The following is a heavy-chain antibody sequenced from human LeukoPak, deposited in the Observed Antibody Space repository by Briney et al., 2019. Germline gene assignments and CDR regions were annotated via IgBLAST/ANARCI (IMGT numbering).Heavy chain of an antibody. CDR1: GGSISSGDY. V-gene: IGHV4-31*03. J-gene: IGHJ4*02. D-gene: IGHD4-17*01. CDR3: ARALGAVTTFDH. CDR2: IYYSRST. Sequence: PSQTLSLTCTVSGGSISSGDYWSWIRQHPGKGLEWIGYIYYSRSTYYNPSLKSRVTMSVDTSKNQFSLKLSSVTAADTAVYYCARALGAVTTFDHWGQGTLVTVSS.